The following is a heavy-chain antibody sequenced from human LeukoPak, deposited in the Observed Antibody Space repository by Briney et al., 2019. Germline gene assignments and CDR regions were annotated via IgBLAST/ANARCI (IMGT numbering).Heavy chain of an antibody. CDR1: GGSISSYY. CDR3: TRLYFDWLVTFDY. V-gene: IGHV4-59*08. Sequence: SETLSLTCTVSGGSISSYYWSWIRQPPGKGLEWIGYIYYSGSTNYNPSLKSRVTISVDTSKNQFSLKLNSVTAADTAFYYCTRLYFDWLVTFDYWGQGTLVTVSS. J-gene: IGHJ4*02. D-gene: IGHD3-9*01. CDR2: IYYSGST.